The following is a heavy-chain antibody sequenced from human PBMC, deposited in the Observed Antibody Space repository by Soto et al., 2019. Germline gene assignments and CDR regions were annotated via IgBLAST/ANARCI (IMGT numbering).Heavy chain of an antibody. CDR3: ERGLGTFDP. V-gene: IGHV4-34*01. CDR2: INHTGRS. J-gene: IGHJ5*02. D-gene: IGHD3-10*01. Sequence: LPLTCAVYGGSFSGYYWTWIRQPPGKGLEWIGEINHTGRSSYNPSLKSRVTISVDTSKDQFSLKLASVTAADAALYYCERGLGTFDPWGQGTLVTVSS. CDR1: GGSFSGYY.